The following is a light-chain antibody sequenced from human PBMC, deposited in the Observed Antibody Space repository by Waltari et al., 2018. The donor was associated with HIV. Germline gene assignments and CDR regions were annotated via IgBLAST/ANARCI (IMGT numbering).Light chain of an antibody. Sequence: QSMLTQPPSVSGAPGQRVSISCTGSSSTIGTGSDVHWYQPLPGTAPQLLIPGNNNPPSWVPDRCSAAKSGTSASLTISGRQAEDEAVYFCQSYDISLSASVVFGGGTKLTVL. CDR1: SSTIGTGSD. CDR3: QSYDISLSASVV. CDR2: GNN. V-gene: IGLV1-40*01. J-gene: IGLJ2*01.